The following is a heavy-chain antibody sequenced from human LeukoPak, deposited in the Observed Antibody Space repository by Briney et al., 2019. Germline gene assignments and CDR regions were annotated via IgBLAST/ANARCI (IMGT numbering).Heavy chain of an antibody. CDR1: GFTFSSYA. CDR2: ISGSGGST. V-gene: IGHV3-23*01. J-gene: IGHJ4*02. D-gene: IGHD3-10*01. CDR3: AKDRELLWFGELLPFDY. Sequence: GGSLRLSCAVSGFTFSSYAMSWVRQAPGKGLEWVSAISGSGGSTYYADSVKGRFTISRDNSKNTLYLQMNSLRAEDTAVYSCAKDRELLWFGELLPFDYWGQGTLVTVSS.